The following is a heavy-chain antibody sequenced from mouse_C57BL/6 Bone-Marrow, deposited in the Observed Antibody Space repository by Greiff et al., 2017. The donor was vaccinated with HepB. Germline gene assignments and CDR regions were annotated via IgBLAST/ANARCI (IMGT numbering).Heavy chain of an antibody. J-gene: IGHJ2*01. CDR2: IYPGDGDT. CDR1: GYAFSSSW. CDR3: ESNYMYYFDY. Sequence: VQLQQSGPELVKPGASVKISCKASGYAFSSSWMNWVKQRPGKGLEWIGRIYPGDGDTNYNGKFKGKATLTADKSSSTAYMQLSSLTSEDSAVYFCESNYMYYFDYWGQGTTLTVSS. V-gene: IGHV1-82*01. D-gene: IGHD2-1*01.